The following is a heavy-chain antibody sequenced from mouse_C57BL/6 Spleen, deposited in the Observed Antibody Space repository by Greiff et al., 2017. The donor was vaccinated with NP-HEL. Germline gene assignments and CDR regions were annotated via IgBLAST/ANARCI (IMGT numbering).Heavy chain of an antibody. CDR3: ARSEDYGSSYPYYAMDY. Sequence: EVQLQQSGPVLVKPGASVKMSCKASGYTFTDYYMNWVKQSHGKSLEWIGVINPYNGGTSYNQKFKGKATLTVDKSSSTAYMELNSLTSEDSAVYYCARSEDYGSSYPYYAMDYWGQGTSVTVSS. J-gene: IGHJ4*01. D-gene: IGHD1-1*01. CDR2: INPYNGGT. V-gene: IGHV1-19*01. CDR1: GYTFTDYY.